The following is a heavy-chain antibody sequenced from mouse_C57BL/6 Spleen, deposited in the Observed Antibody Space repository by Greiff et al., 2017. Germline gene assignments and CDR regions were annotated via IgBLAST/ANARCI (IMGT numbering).Heavy chain of an antibody. V-gene: IGHV1-15*01. CDR2: IDPETGGT. Sequence: QVQLKESGAELVRPGASVTLSCKASGYTFTDYEMHWVKQTPVHGLEWIGAIDPETGGTAYNQKFKGKAILTADKSSRTAYMELRSLTSEDSAVYYCTRWNWDVWFAYWGQGTLVTVSA. CDR3: TRWNWDVWFAY. CDR1: GYTFTDYE. D-gene: IGHD4-1*01. J-gene: IGHJ3*01.